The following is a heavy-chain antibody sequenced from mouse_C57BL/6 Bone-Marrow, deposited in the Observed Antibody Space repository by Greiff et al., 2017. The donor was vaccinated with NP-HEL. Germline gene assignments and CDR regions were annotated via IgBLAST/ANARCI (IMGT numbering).Heavy chain of an antibody. CDR2: ISNGGGST. J-gene: IGHJ2*01. CDR1: GFTFSDYY. V-gene: IGHV5-12*01. D-gene: IGHD1-1*01. Sequence: EVKLVESGGGLVQPGGSLKLSCAASGFTFSDYYMYWVRQTPEKRLEWVAYISNGGGSTYYPDTVKGRFTISSDNAKNTLYLQMSRLKSEDTAMYYCARRRYGSLDYWGQGTTLTVSS. CDR3: ARRRYGSLDY.